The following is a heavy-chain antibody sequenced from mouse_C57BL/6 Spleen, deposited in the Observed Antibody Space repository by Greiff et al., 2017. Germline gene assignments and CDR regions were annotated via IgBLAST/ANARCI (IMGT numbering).Heavy chain of an antibody. CDR3: ARFYYGYAVDY. CDR2: ISYDGSN. D-gene: IGHD2-1*01. V-gene: IGHV3-6*01. CDR1: GYSITSGYY. J-gene: IGHJ4*01. Sequence: EVQLVESGPGLVKPSQSLSLTCSVTGYSITSGYYWNWIRQFPGNKLEWMGYISYDGSNNYNPSLKNRISITRDTSKNQFFLKLNSVTTEDTATYDCARFYYGYAVDYWGQGTSVTVSS.